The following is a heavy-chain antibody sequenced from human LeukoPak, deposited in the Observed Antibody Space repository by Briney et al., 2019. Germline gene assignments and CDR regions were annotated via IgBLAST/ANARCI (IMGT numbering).Heavy chain of an antibody. CDR2: ISDDGRHN. D-gene: IGHD2-8*01. CDR1: GFTFSSFA. V-gene: IGHV3-30*04. J-gene: IGHJ4*02. Sequence: GGSLRLSCAASGFTFSSFAMNWVRQAPGKGLEWVAVISDDGRHNYYADSVKGRFTISRDNSKSTLYLQMNSLRDDDSAAYFCARVYLERLTAGYFDHWGQGTQVTVSP. CDR3: ARVYLERLTAGYFDH.